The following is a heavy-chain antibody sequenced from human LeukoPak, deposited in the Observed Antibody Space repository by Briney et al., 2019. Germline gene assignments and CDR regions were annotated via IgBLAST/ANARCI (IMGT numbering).Heavy chain of an antibody. V-gene: IGHV1-2*02. Sequence: GASVKVSCKASGYTFTGYYIHWVRQAPGQGLEWMGWINPNSGGTNYAQKFQGRVTMTRDTSISTAYMELSRLRSDDTAVYYCARGWFGTMVRGVIITPPFDPWGQGTLVTVSS. CDR2: INPNSGGT. CDR3: ARGWFGTMVRGVIITPPFDP. CDR1: GYTFTGYY. J-gene: IGHJ5*02. D-gene: IGHD3-10*01.